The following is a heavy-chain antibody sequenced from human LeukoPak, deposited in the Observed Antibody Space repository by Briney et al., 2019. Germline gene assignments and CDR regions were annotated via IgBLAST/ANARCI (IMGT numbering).Heavy chain of an antibody. CDR3: ARDPPAKEPGYYDSSGDY. CDR2: ISSSGSTI. D-gene: IGHD3-22*01. J-gene: IGHJ4*02. CDR1: GFTFSSYE. Sequence: GGSLRLSCAASGFTFSSYEMNWVRQAPGKGLEWVSYISSSGSTIYYADSVKGRFTISRDNAKNSLYLQMNSLRAEDTAVYYCARDPPAKEPGYYDSSGDYWGQGTLVTVSS. V-gene: IGHV3-48*03.